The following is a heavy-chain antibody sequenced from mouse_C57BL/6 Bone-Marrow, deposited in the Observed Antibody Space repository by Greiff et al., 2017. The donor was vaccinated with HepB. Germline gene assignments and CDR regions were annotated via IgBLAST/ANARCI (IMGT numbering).Heavy chain of an antibody. CDR3: AKLGRPYWYFDV. CDR1: GFTFSDYG. Sequence: EVQRVESGGGLVKPGGSLKLSCAASGFTFSDYGMHWVRQAPETGLEWVAYISSGSSTIYYADTVKGRFTISRDNAKNTLFLQMTSLRSEDTAMYYCAKLGRPYWYFDVWGTGTTVTVSS. D-gene: IGHD4-1*01. CDR2: ISSGSSTI. V-gene: IGHV5-17*01. J-gene: IGHJ1*03.